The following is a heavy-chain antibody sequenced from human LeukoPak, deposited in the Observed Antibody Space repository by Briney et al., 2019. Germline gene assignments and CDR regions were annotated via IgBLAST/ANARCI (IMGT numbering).Heavy chain of an antibody. D-gene: IGHD1-26*01. CDR2: VHLNGAT. CDR3: TRESGAFSPFGF. CDR1: GGSITTTNW. Sequence: SETLSLNCAVSGGSITTTNWWCWVRQPPGRGLEWIGEVHLNGATNHNPSLESRFSMSIDKSNNHLSLEVTSVTAADTAMYYCTRESGAFSPFGFWGQGTLVTVSS. V-gene: IGHV4-4*02. J-gene: IGHJ4*02.